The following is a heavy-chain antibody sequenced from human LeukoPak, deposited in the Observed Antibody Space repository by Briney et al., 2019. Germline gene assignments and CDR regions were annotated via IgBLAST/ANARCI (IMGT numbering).Heavy chain of an antibody. V-gene: IGHV3-7*01. D-gene: IGHD6-13*01. Sequence: GGSLRLSCAASGFTFSSYWMSWVRQAPGKGLEWVANIKQDGSEKYYVDSVKGRLTISRDNAKNSLYLQMNSLRAEDTAVYYCAREAYSSSWVRYYYYGMDVWGQGTTVTVSS. CDR1: GFTFSSYW. CDR3: AREAYSSSWVRYYYYGMDV. J-gene: IGHJ6*02. CDR2: IKQDGSEK.